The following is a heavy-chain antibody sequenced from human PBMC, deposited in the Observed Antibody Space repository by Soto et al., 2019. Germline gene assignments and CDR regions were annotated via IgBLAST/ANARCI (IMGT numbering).Heavy chain of an antibody. V-gene: IGHV3-7*01. D-gene: IGHD3-10*01. J-gene: IGHJ4*02. CDR3: ARGGSESDY. CDR1: GFTFSTYW. CDR2: IKEDGSEK. Sequence: EVQLVESGGGLVQPGGSLRLSCAVSGFTFSTYWMTWVRQAPGKGLEWVANIKEDGSEKHYVDSVKGRFTISRDNAKNSLSLQMNSLRAEDTAVYFCARGGSESDYWGQGTLVTVSS.